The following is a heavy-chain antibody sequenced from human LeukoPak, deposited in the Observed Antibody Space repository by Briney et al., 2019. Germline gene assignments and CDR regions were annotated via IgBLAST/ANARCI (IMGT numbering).Heavy chain of an antibody. CDR3: ARAGDYGGVDY. J-gene: IGHJ4*02. CDR1: GGSISSYY. CDR2: IYYSGST. Sequence: PSETLSLTCTVSGGSISSYYWSWIRQPPGRGLDWIGYIYYSGSTNYNPSLKSRVTISVDTSKNQFSLKLSSVTAADTAVYYCARAGDYGGVDYWGQGTLVTVSS. D-gene: IGHD4/OR15-4a*01. V-gene: IGHV4-59*01.